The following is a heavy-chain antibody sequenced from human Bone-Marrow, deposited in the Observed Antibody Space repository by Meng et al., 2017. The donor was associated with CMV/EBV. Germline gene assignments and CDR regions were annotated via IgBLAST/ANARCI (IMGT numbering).Heavy chain of an antibody. CDR3: ARDKEGLVTNYYVSSGYYRWFDP. CDR1: GGSISSSSYY. D-gene: IGHD3-22*01. J-gene: IGHJ5*02. Sequence: GSLRLSCTVSGGSISSSSYYWGWIRQPPGKGLEWIGSIYYSGSTYYNPSLKSRVTISVDTSKNQFSLKLSSVTAADTAVYYCARDKEGLVTNYYVSSGYYRWFDPWGHGTLVTVSS. CDR2: IYYSGST. V-gene: IGHV4-39*07.